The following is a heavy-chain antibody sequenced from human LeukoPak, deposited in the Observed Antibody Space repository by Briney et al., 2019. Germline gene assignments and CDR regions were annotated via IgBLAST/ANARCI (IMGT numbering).Heavy chain of an antibody. CDR1: GVSISSYY. V-gene: IGHV4-59*01. CDR2: IYYSGST. Sequence: PSETLSLTCTVSGVSISSYYWSWLRQPPGKGLEWIGYIYYSGSTHYNPSLKSRVTISVDTSKNQYSLKLSSVTAADTAVYYCARGSYDYVWGSYRYTDYYYYYMDVWGQGTLVTVSS. CDR3: ARGSYDYVWGSYRYTDYYYYYMDV. J-gene: IGHJ6*03. D-gene: IGHD3-16*02.